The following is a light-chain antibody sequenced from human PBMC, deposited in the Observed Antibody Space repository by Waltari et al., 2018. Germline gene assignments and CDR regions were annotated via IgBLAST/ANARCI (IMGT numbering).Light chain of an antibody. CDR1: SGHSNNI. CDR3: QTGGHGTWV. J-gene: IGLJ3*02. CDR2: INSDGSH. V-gene: IGLV4-69*01. Sequence: QLVVTQSSSASASLGASVKLTCTLDSGHSNNIIAWLQQQPEKGPRYLMKINSDGSHSKGDAMPDRFSGSSSGAERYLTISNLQSEDEGDYYCQTGGHGTWVFGGGTKLTVL.